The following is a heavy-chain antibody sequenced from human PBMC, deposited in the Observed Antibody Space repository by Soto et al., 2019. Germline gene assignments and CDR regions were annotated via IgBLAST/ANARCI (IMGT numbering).Heavy chain of an antibody. CDR3: AKGLWGAEFYFDY. D-gene: IGHD7-27*01. CDR1: GFTFSSYG. CDR2: ISYDGSNK. V-gene: IGHV3-30*18. Sequence: QEQLVESGGGVVQPGRSLRLSCAASGFTFSSYGMHWVRQAPGKGLEWVAVISYDGSNKYYADSVKGRFTISRDNSKNTLYLQMNSLRAEDTAVYYCAKGLWGAEFYFDYWCQGTLVTVSS. J-gene: IGHJ4*02.